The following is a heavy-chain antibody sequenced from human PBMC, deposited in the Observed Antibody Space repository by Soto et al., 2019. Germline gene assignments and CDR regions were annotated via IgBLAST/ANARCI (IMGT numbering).Heavy chain of an antibody. J-gene: IGHJ1*01. CDR3: ARAYGSGSYYHAGGH. V-gene: IGHV3-74*01. CDR2: IKSDGSST. CDR1: GFTFSSYW. Sequence: HPGGSLRLSCAASGFTFSSYWMHWVRQAPGKGLVWVSRIKSDGSSTTYADSVKGRFTISRDNAKNTLYLQMNSLRADDTAVYYCARAYGSGSYYHAGGHWGQGTLVTVSS. D-gene: IGHD3-10*01.